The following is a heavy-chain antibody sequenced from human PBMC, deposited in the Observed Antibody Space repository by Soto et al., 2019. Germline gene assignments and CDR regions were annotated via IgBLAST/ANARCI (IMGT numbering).Heavy chain of an antibody. CDR3: ASDPNYYRSGIIPEPFDY. Sequence: LXLSCADSGFTFSIYAMSWVLQAPGKGLEWVSAISGSGGSTYYADSVKGRFTISRDNSKNTLYLQMNSLRAEDTAVYYCASDPNYYRSGIIPEPFDYRGQGTLVT. D-gene: IGHD3-10*01. CDR1: GFTFSIYA. V-gene: IGHV3-23*01. J-gene: IGHJ4*02. CDR2: ISGSGGST.